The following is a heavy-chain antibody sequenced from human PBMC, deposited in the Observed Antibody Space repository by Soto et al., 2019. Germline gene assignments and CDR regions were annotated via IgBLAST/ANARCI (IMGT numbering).Heavy chain of an antibody. CDR3: ARGGTVTEFVAFDI. J-gene: IGHJ3*02. CDR2: IIPILGIA. D-gene: IGHD4-17*01. CDR1: GGTFSSYT. Sequence: ASVKVSCKASGGTFSSYTISWVRQAPGQGLEWMGRIIPILGIANYAQKFQGRVTITADKSTSTAYMELSSLRSEDTAVYYCARGGTVTEFVAFDIWGQGTMVTVSS. V-gene: IGHV1-69*02.